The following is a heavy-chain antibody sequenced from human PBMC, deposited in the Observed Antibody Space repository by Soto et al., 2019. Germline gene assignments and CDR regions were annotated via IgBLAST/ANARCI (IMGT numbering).Heavy chain of an antibody. Sequence: LSLTCTVSGASITSTSYHWGWIRQPPGKGLEWIGNFYYSGSTYYNPSLRSRVTISVDASKNQFSVKVSSVTATDTAVYYCARSVGDYYYGMDVWGQGTTVTVSS. CDR2: FYYSGST. CDR1: GASITSTSYH. CDR3: ARSVGDYYYGMDV. V-gene: IGHV4-39*01. J-gene: IGHJ6*02. D-gene: IGHD1-26*01.